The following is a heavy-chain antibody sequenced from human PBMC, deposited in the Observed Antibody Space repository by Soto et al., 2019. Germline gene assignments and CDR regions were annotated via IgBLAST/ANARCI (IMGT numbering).Heavy chain of an antibody. V-gene: IGHV4-30-2*01. Sequence: SETLSLTCAVSGSSISSVGYSWSWIRQPPGKGLEWIGYIYHSGSTYYNPSLKSRVTISVDRSKNQFSLKLSSVTAADTAVYYCARGPDYWGQGTLVTVSS. J-gene: IGHJ4*02. CDR1: GSSISSVGYS. CDR2: IYHSGST. CDR3: ARGPDY.